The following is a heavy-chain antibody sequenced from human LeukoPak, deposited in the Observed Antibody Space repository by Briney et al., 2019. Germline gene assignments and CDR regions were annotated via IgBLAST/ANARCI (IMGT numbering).Heavy chain of an antibody. D-gene: IGHD2-2*01. CDR1: GYTFTSYD. CDR2: MNPNSGST. Sequence: ASVKVSCKASGYTFTSYDINWVRQATGQGLEWMGWMNPNSGSTNYAQKFQGRVSMTRDTSISTAYMELSSLRSEDTAVYYCARAPSRGYCSSSSCYVGDWGQGTLVTVSS. V-gene: IGHV1-8*01. J-gene: IGHJ4*02. CDR3: ARAPSRGYCSSSSCYVGD.